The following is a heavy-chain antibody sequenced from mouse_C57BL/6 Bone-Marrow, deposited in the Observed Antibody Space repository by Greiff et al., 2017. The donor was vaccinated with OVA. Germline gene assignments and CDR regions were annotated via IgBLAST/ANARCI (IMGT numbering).Heavy chain of an antibody. CDR3: ARHYYLDY. V-gene: IGHV5-17*01. CDR1: GFTFSDYG. J-gene: IGHJ2*01. CDR2: ISSGSSNL. Sequence: EVKLVESGGGLVKPGGSLKLSCAASGFTFSDYGMHWVRQAPEKGLEWVAYISSGSSNLQYADTVKGRVTISRDNAKNTRCLQMTSLRSEDTAMYYCARHYYLDYWGKGTTHTVSS.